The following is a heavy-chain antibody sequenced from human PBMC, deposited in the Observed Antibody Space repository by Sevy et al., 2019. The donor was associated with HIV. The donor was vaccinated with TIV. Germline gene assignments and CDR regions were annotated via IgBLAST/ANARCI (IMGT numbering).Heavy chain of an antibody. Sequence: SETLSLTCTVSGGSISSSSYYWGWIRQPPGKELEWIGNIYYTGNTYYNPSLKSRVTISVDTSKNQFSLRLSSVSAADTAVYYCVSLPRGEVLYYFDFWGQGTLVTVSS. D-gene: IGHD4-17*01. V-gene: IGHV4-39*01. CDR2: IYYTGNT. CDR1: GGSISSSSYY. J-gene: IGHJ4*02. CDR3: VSLPRGEVLYYFDF.